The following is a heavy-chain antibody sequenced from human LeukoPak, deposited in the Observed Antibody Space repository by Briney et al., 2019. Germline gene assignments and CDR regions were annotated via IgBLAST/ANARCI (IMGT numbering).Heavy chain of an antibody. Sequence: SGPTLVKPTQTLTLTCTFSGFSLSTTRVGVSWIRQPPGNALEWLALIYWNDDKRYSPSLKSRLTIIKDTSKNQVVLIMTNMDPVDTATYYCARDRMGIGFDPWGQGTLVTVSS. J-gene: IGHJ5*02. CDR3: ARDRMGIGFDP. CDR1: GFSLSTTRVG. CDR2: IYWNDDK. D-gene: IGHD1-26*01. V-gene: IGHV2-5*01.